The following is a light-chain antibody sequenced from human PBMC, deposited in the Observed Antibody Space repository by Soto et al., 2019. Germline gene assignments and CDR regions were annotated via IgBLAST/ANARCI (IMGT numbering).Light chain of an antibody. CDR1: QSVYNNY. J-gene: IGKJ2*01. CDR3: QQYGLPPHS. Sequence: EIVLTQSPGTLSLSPGERATLSCRASQSVYNNYLAWYQQKPGRTPRLLVNGASNRATGIPDRFSGGGSGTDFTLTISSLEPEDFAVYYCQQYGLPPHSFGQGTKVDIK. V-gene: IGKV3-20*01. CDR2: GAS.